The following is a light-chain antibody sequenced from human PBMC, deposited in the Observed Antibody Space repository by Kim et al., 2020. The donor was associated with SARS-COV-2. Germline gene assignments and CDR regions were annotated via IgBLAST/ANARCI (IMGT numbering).Light chain of an antibody. CDR1: SSDVGSYNL. CDR2: EVS. Sequence: QSALTQPASVSGSPGQSITISCTGTSSDVGSYNLVSWYQQHPGKAPKIIVHEVSKRPSGVSNRFSGSKSDNTASLTISGLQAEDEADYYCCSYASSRNFVFGTGTKVTVL. J-gene: IGLJ1*01. V-gene: IGLV2-23*02. CDR3: CSYASSRNFV.